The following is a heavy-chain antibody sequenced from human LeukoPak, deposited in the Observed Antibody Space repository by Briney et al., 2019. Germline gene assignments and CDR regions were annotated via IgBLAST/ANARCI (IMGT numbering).Heavy chain of an antibody. CDR2: INEDGSST. V-gene: IGHV3-74*01. Sequence: PGGSLRLSCAASGYTFSRYWMHWVRHGPGKGLVWVSRINEDGSSTSYAESVRGRFTISRDNAKNTLYLQMNSLRAEDAAVYYCTTXXXGAXDSWXQGTLVTVSX. J-gene: IGHJ4*02. CDR3: TTXXXGAXDS. CDR1: GYTFSRYW.